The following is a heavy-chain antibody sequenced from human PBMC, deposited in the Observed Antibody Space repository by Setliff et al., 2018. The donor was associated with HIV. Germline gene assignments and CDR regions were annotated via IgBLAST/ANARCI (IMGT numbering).Heavy chain of an antibody. D-gene: IGHD4-17*01. V-gene: IGHV1-69*05. CDR2: SIPMYGTS. Sequence: SVKVSCKVSGYTVTELSINWVRQAPGKGPEWMGGSIPMYGTSNYAQKFQGRVTITTDESTSTAYMELSRLRSDDTAVYYCARSPGDYLFDYWGQGTLVTVSS. CDR3: ARSPGDYLFDY. CDR1: GYTVTELS. J-gene: IGHJ4*02.